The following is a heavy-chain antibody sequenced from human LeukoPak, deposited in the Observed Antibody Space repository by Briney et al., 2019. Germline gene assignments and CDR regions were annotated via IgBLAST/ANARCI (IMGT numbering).Heavy chain of an antibody. J-gene: IGHJ6*03. CDR2: IYYSGST. Sequence: SETLSLTCTVSGGSISSYYWSWIRPPPGKGLEWIGYIYYSGSTNYNPSLKSRVTISVDTSKNQFSLKLSSVTAADTAVYYCARDKTEGYYYYYMDVWGKGTTVTVSS. CDR3: ARDKTEGYYYYYMDV. CDR1: GGSISSYY. V-gene: IGHV4-59*01. D-gene: IGHD1-14*01.